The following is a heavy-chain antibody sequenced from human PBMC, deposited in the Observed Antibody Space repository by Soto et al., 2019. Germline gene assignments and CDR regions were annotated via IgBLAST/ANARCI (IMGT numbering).Heavy chain of an antibody. CDR3: AKLPCAAYGRIFDP. Sequence: QVQLQESGPGLVKPSETLSLTCTVSGGSISNYYWTWIRQPPGKGLEWIGYIYYSGSTNYNPSLKSRVTISVDTSKNPFSLKLSSVTAADTAVYSSAKLPCAAYGRIFDPWCQGTLVTVSS. V-gene: IGHV4-59*01. D-gene: IGHD4-17*01. CDR1: GGSISNYY. J-gene: IGHJ5*02. CDR2: IYYSGST.